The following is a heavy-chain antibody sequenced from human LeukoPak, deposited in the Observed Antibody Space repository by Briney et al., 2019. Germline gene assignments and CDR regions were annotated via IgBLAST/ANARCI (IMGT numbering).Heavy chain of an antibody. J-gene: IGHJ6*03. CDR1: GFTFSNYG. CDR3: ARPARELELPRYHYYYYMDV. CDR2: ISGSGGRT. D-gene: IGHD1-7*01. Sequence: GGTLRLSCAASGFTFSNYGMSWVRQAPGKGLEWVSTISGSGGRTYYADSVKGRFTISRDNSKNTLYLQMNSLRAEDTAVYYCARPARELELPRYHYYYYMDVWGKGTTVTVSS. V-gene: IGHV3-23*01.